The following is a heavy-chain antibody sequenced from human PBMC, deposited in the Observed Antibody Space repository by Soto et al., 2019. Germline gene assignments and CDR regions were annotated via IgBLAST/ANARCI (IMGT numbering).Heavy chain of an antibody. D-gene: IGHD3-3*01. V-gene: IGHV1-18*04. CDR1: GYSFTDYH. J-gene: IGHJ6*02. CDR2: ISAYNGNT. CDR3: ARCGLLEWLSPGFDV. Sequence: GASVKVSCKASGYSFTDYHIHWVRQAPGQGLEWLGRISAYNGNTNYAQKLQGRVTMTTDTSTSTAYMELRSLRSDDTAVYYCARCGLLEWLSPGFDVWGQGTTVTVSS.